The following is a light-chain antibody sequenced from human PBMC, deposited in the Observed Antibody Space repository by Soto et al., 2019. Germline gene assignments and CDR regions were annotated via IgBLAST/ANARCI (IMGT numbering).Light chain of an antibody. CDR1: SSDVGGYNY. CDR2: DVS. CDR3: SSYTSSSTPV. Sequence: QSVLTQPASVSGSPGQSITISCTGTSSDVGGYNYVSWYQQHPGKAPNLMIYDVSNRPSGVSNRFSGSKSGNTASLTISGLQAEDEADYYCSSYTSSSTPVFGTGTKVTVL. V-gene: IGLV2-14*01. J-gene: IGLJ1*01.